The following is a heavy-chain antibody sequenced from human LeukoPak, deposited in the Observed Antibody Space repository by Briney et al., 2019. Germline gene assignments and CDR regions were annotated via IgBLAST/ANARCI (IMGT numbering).Heavy chain of an antibody. J-gene: IGHJ4*02. Sequence: ASGKVSCKASGCTFSSYAISRVGQAPGQGLEWMGGIIPIFGTANYAQKFQGRVTITADESTSTAYMELSSLRSEDTAVYYCARASTVVATTQDYWGQGTLVTVSS. V-gene: IGHV1-69*13. CDR3: ARASTVVATTQDY. CDR1: GCTFSSYA. CDR2: IIPIFGTA. D-gene: IGHD5-12*01.